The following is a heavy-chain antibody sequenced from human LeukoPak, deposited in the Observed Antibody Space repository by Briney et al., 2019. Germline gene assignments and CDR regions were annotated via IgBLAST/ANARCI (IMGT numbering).Heavy chain of an antibody. CDR2: ILPIFGTA. J-gene: IGHJ5*02. CDR1: GGTFSSYA. Sequence: GASVKLSCNASGGTFSSYAISWVRHAPGQGLEWMGGILPIFGTANYAQKFQGRVTITTDESTSTAYMELSSLRSEDTAVYYWARVLDSSSFGTNWFDPWGQGTLVTVSS. D-gene: IGHD6-13*01. CDR3: ARVLDSSSFGTNWFDP. V-gene: IGHV1-69*05.